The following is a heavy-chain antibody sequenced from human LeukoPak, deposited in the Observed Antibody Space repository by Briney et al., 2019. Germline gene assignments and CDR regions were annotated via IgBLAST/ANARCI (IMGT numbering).Heavy chain of an antibody. J-gene: IGHJ4*02. CDR3: ASGGYYYGSGSYYPFDY. Sequence: GSSVKVSCKASGGTFSSYAISWVRQAPGQGLEWMGGIIPIFGTANYAQKFQGRVTITTDESTSTAYMELGSLRSDDTAVYYCASGGYYYGSGSYYPFDYWGQGTLVTVSS. CDR2: IIPIFGTA. CDR1: GGTFSSYA. V-gene: IGHV1-69*05. D-gene: IGHD3-10*01.